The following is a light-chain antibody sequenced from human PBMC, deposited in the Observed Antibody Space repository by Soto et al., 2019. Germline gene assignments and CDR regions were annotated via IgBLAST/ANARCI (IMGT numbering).Light chain of an antibody. CDR3: AAWDDSLNGVV. Sequence: QSVLTQPPSASGTPGQRVTISCSGSSSNIGSNTVYWYQQLPGTAPNLLIYSNNQRPSGVPDRLSGSKSGTSASLAISGLQYEDEADYYCAAWDDSLNGVVFGGGTKVTVL. CDR2: SNN. CDR1: SSNIGSNT. V-gene: IGLV1-44*01. J-gene: IGLJ2*01.